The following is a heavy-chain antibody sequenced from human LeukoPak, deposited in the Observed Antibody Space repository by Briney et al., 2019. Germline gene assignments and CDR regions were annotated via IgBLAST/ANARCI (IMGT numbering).Heavy chain of an antibody. CDR3: ATVGDSRHPQFDY. J-gene: IGHJ4*02. CDR1: GFTFSSYW. V-gene: IGHV3-7*03. D-gene: IGHD6-13*01. Sequence: GGSLRLSCAASGFTFSSYWMSWVRQAPGKGLEWVANIKQDGSEKYYVDSVKGRFTISRDNAKNSLYLQMNSLRPEDTALYYCATVGDSRHPQFDYWGQGTLVTVSS. CDR2: IKQDGSEK.